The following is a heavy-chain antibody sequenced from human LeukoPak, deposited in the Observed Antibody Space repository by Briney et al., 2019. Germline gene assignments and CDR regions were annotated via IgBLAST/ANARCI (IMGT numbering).Heavy chain of an antibody. Sequence: ASETLSLTCSVSGVSISSGSNYWGWIRQPPGKTLEWIGSIYSSGSTYYNPSLKSRVIILFNTAKNHFSLNLSSVTAADTAVYYCARSDGYGLIGIWGQGTMVTVSS. CDR1: GVSISSGSNY. V-gene: IGHV4-39*07. J-gene: IGHJ3*02. CDR2: IYSSGST. CDR3: ARSDGYGLIGI. D-gene: IGHD3-10*01.